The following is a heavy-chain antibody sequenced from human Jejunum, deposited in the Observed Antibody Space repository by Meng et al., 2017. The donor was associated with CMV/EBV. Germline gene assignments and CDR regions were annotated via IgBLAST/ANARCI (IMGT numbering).Heavy chain of an antibody. CDR2: INHSEST. Sequence: QVQLKQSGSGMLKPAETLPLTCTAYGESFSGYYWTWIRQPPGKGLEWIGEINHSESTNYNPSLKSRVTILVDTSKRQFSLRLSFVTAADTAVYYCARVGGAQHGDFDFWGQGTLVTVSS. CDR1: GESFSGYY. CDR3: ARVGGAQHGDFDF. D-gene: IGHD4-17*01. V-gene: IGHV4-34*01. J-gene: IGHJ4*02.